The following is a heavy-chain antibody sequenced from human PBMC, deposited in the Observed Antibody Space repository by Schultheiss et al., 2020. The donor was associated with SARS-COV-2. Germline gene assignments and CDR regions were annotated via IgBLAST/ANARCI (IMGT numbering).Heavy chain of an antibody. CDR3: ARGTWGQCLGYWFDP. V-gene: IGHV4-59*01. Sequence: SETLSLTCTVSGGSISSYYWSWIRQPPGMGLEWIGYINYSGSTNYNPSLKSRVTMSVDTSKNQFSLKLSFVTAADTAVYYCARGTWGQCLGYWFDPWGQGTLVTVSS. J-gene: IGHJ5*02. CDR1: GGSISSYY. CDR2: INYSGST. D-gene: IGHD6-19*01.